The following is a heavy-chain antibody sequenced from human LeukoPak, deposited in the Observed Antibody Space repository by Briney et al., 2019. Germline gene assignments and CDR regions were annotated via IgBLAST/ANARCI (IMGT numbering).Heavy chain of an antibody. D-gene: IGHD4-17*01. CDR1: GLTFSNYA. CDR2: ITGRGGT. J-gene: IGHJ3*01. CDR3: AKDPNGDYVGAFDS. V-gene: IGHV3-23*01. Sequence: GGSLRLSCAASGLTFSNYAMTWVRQAPGKGLEWISSITGRGGTSYTDSVRGRFTVYRDNSKNTLYLQMNSLRVGDTALYYCAKDPNGDYVGAFDSWGQGTMVTVSS.